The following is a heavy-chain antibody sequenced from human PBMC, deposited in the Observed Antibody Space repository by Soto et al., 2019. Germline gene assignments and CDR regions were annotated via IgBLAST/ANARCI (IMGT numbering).Heavy chain of an antibody. CDR2: IIPILGIA. V-gene: IGHV1-69*08. CDR3: ARDGTTRYDAFDI. J-gene: IGHJ3*02. D-gene: IGHD4-17*01. Sequence: QVQLVQSGAEVKKPGSSVKVSCTASGGTFSSYTISWVRQAPGQGLEWMGRIIPILGIANYAQKFQGRVTITADKSTSTAYMELSSLRSEDTAVYYCARDGTTRYDAFDIWGQGTMVTVSS. CDR1: GGTFSSYT.